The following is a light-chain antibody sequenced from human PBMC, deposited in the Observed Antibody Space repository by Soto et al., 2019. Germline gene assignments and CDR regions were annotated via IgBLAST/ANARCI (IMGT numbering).Light chain of an antibody. CDR2: GAS. Sequence: EIVMTQSPATLSVSPGERATLSCRASQSVSSNLAWYQQKPGQAPRLLIHGASTRATGIPARFSGSGSETEFTLTISSLQSEDFAVYYCQQYNEWPPVTFGGGTKVEIK. V-gene: IGKV3-15*01. CDR3: QQYNEWPPVT. J-gene: IGKJ4*01. CDR1: QSVSSN.